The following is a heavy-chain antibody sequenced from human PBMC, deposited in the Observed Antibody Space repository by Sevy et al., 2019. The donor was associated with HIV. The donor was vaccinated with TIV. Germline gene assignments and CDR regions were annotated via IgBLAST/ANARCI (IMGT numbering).Heavy chain of an antibody. CDR3: ARRFGGPAAMYYYYGMDV. CDR2: IYYSGST. CDR1: GGSISSSSYY. J-gene: IGHJ6*02. D-gene: IGHD2-2*01. V-gene: IGHV4-39*01. Sequence: QLPETLSLTCTVSGGSISSSSYYWGWIRQPPGKGLEWIGSIYYSGSTYYNPSLKSRVTISVDTSKNQFSLKLSSVTAADTAVYYCARRFGGPAAMYYYYGMDVWGQGTTVTVSS.